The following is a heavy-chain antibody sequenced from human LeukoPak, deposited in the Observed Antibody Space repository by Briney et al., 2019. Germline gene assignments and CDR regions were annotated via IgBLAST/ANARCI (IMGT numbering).Heavy chain of an antibody. CDR3: ARRGEGGYEYFDP. Sequence: GESLQISCKGSGDNFNTYWIGCLRHMPAKGREWMVIIYPRDSDTSYSPSFHGQVTLSADKSFSTAYLQWSSLKASDSAMYYCARRGEGGYEYFDPWGQGTLVTVSS. J-gene: IGHJ4*02. CDR2: IYPRDSDT. V-gene: IGHV5-51*01. D-gene: IGHD3-16*01. CDR1: GDNFNTYW.